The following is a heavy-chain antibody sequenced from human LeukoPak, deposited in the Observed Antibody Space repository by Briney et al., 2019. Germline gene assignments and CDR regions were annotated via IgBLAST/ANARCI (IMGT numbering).Heavy chain of an antibody. CDR3: ARHVPSALRLVVVTSDWYFDL. CDR2: TSYRGDT. CDR1: GGSISSSRYF. V-gene: IGHV4-39*01. D-gene: IGHD2-21*02. Sequence: SETLSLTCSVSGGSISSSRYFWGWIRQPPGKGLEWIGSTSYRGDTSYNSSLESRATIVVDTSKNHSLKLSSVTAADTAVYYCARHVPSALRLVVVTSDWYFDLWGRGTMVTVSS. J-gene: IGHJ2*01.